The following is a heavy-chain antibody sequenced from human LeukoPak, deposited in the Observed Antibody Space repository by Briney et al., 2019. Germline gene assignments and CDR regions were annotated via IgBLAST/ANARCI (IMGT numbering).Heavy chain of an antibody. J-gene: IGHJ4*01. V-gene: IGHV3-9*01. D-gene: IGHD2/OR15-2a*01. CDR2: ISWNSGII. CDR1: GFTFDDYA. Sequence: GGSLRLSCAASGFTFDDYAMHWVRQAPGKGLEWVSGISWNSGIIGYADSVKGRFTISRDDAKNSLFLQMNNLRAEDTAIYYCARDFTSQNFIDHWGQGTLVTVSS. CDR3: ARDFTSQNFIDH.